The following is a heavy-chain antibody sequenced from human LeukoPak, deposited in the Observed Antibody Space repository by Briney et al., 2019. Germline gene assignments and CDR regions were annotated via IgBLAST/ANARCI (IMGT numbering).Heavy chain of an antibody. Sequence: GGSLRLSCAASGFTFSSYSMNWVRQAPGKGLEWVSSISSSSSYIYYADSVKGRFTFSRDNAKNSLYLQMNSLRAEDTAVYYCARANLGATSRNWFDPWGQGTLVTVSS. J-gene: IGHJ5*02. CDR2: ISSSSSYI. V-gene: IGHV3-21*01. CDR1: GFTFSSYS. CDR3: ARANLGATSRNWFDP. D-gene: IGHD1-26*01.